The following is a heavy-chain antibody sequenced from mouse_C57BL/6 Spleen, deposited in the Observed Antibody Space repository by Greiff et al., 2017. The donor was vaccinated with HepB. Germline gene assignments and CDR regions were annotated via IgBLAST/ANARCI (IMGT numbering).Heavy chain of an antibody. CDR3: ARDRVMVTTRFDY. J-gene: IGHJ2*01. D-gene: IGHD2-2*01. Sequence: QVQLQQPGAELVKPGASVKLSCKASGYTFTSYWMHWVKQRPGQGLEWIGMIHPNSGSTNYNEKFKSKATLTVDKSSSTAYMQLSSLTSEDSAVYYCARDRVMVTTRFDYWGQGTTLTVSS. V-gene: IGHV1-64*01. CDR2: IHPNSGST. CDR1: GYTFTSYW.